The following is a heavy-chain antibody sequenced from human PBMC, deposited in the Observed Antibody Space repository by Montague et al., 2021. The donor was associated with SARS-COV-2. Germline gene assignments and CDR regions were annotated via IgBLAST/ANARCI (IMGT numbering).Heavy chain of an antibody. CDR2: IYSNGDK. V-gene: IGHV2-5*01. D-gene: IGHD3-9*01. Sequence: PALVKPTQTLTLTCTFSGFSLSTPNVGVAWIRQPPGKALEWLAVIYSNGDKRYSPSLQRRLTITKDTSRNQVVLSLTNVDPLDTATYYCAHLIRYYDIVTGIPFDDWGQGTQVTVSS. J-gene: IGHJ4*02. CDR1: GFSLSTPNVG. CDR3: AHLIRYYDIVTGIPFDD.